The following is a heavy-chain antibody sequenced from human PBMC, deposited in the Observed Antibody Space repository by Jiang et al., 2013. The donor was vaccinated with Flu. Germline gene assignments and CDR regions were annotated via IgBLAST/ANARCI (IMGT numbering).Heavy chain of an antibody. J-gene: IGHJ3*02. CDR1: GDSVSSNSAA. V-gene: IGHV6-1*01. CDR3: ARDPDYLRDAFDI. Sequence: QTLSLTCAIFGDSVSSNSAAWNWIRRSPSRGLEWLGRTYYRSKWYTDYAISVKTRITINADTSKNQFSLQLNSVTPEDTAVYYCARDPDYLRDAFDIWGQGTLVTISS. D-gene: IGHD5-12*01. CDR2: TYYRSKWYT.